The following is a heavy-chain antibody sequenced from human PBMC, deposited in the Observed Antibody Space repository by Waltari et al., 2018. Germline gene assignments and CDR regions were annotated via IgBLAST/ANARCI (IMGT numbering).Heavy chain of an antibody. CDR3: ARDRGIAAAGTYYYYMDV. J-gene: IGHJ6*03. CDR1: GGSISSYY. CDR2: IYTSGST. Sequence: QVQLQESGPGLVKPSETLSLTCPVSGGSISSYYWSWIRQPAGKGLEWIGRIYTSGSTNYNPSRKSRVTMSVDTSKNQFSLKLSSVTAADTAVYYCARDRGIAAAGTYYYYMDVWGKGTTVTVSS. V-gene: IGHV4-4*07. D-gene: IGHD6-13*01.